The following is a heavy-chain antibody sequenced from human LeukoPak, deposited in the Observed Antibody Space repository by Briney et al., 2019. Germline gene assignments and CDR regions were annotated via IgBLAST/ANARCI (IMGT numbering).Heavy chain of an antibody. V-gene: IGHV3-33*01. Sequence: GGSLRLSSAASGFTFSSYGMHWVRQAPGKGLEWVAVIWYDGSNKYYADSVKGRFTISRDNSKNTLYLQMNSLRAEDTAVYYCARAGRNSNGRFAYWGQGTLVTVSS. CDR2: IWYDGSNK. D-gene: IGHD4-11*01. CDR1: GFTFSSYG. J-gene: IGHJ4*02. CDR3: ARAGRNSNGRFAY.